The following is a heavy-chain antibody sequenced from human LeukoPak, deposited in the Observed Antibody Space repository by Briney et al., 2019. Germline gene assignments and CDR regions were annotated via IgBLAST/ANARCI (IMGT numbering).Heavy chain of an antibody. CDR3: ARHQYDYVWGSSYELDY. D-gene: IGHD3-16*01. CDR1: GGSISSYY. CDR2: IYTSGST. J-gene: IGHJ4*02. Sequence: SETLSLTCTVSGGSISSYYWSWIRQPAGKGLEWIGRIYTSGSTNYNPSLKSRVTMSVDTSKNQFSLKLSSVTAADTAVYYCARHQYDYVWGSSYELDYWGQGTLVTVSS. V-gene: IGHV4-4*07.